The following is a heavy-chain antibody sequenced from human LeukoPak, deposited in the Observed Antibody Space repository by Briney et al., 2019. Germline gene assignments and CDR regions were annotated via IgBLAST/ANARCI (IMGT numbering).Heavy chain of an antibody. Sequence: GGSLRLSCEASGFTFSTHAMNWIRQTPGKELEWLSVISGDVQTTTYASSVKGRFTISRDNSKNTLYLEMNSLRVEDTAIYYCAKDGYSSSVNHFARLHFDLWGRGTRVTVSS. CDR2: ISGDVQTT. D-gene: IGHD3-22*01. V-gene: IGHV3-23*01. CDR1: GFTFSTHA. J-gene: IGHJ2*01. CDR3: AKDGYSSSVNHFARLHFDL.